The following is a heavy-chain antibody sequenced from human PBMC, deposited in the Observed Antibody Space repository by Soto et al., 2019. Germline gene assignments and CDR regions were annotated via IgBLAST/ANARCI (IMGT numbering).Heavy chain of an antibody. CDR2: ISAYNGNT. D-gene: IGHD6-13*01. CDR3: ARDTAAGLNDY. J-gene: IGHJ4*02. CDR1: GYTFTSYG. Sequence: QVQLVQSGAEVKKPGASVKVSCKASGYTFTSYGISWVRQAPGQGLEWMGWISAYNGNTKYAQKFQSRVTMTTDTSTSTAYMEVRSLRSDDTSVYYCARDTAAGLNDYWGQGTLVTVSS. V-gene: IGHV1-18*01.